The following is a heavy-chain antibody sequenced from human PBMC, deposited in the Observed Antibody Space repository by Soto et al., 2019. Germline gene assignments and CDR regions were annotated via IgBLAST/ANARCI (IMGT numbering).Heavy chain of an antibody. V-gene: IGHV4-31*03. J-gene: IGHJ4*02. CDR1: GGSISSAAYY. CDR3: AREYSYGSNFFDC. Sequence: QVQLQESGPGLVKPSQTLSLTCTVSGGSISSAAYYWSWIRQHPGKGLEWIGYISHSGSTYYNPSLKSRVIISVDTSKHQFSLSFTSVTAADTAVYYCAREYSYGSNFFDCWGQGALVTVSS. CDR2: ISHSGST. D-gene: IGHD3-10*01.